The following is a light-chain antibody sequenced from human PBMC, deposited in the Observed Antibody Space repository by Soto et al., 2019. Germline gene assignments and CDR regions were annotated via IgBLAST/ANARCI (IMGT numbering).Light chain of an antibody. CDR3: GTWDSSLSAAE. CDR2: ENN. J-gene: IGLJ3*02. Sequence: QSVLTQPPSVSAAPGQKVNISCSGSSSNIGNNYVSWYQQLPGTAPKLLIYENNKRPSGIPDRFSGSKSGTSATLGITGLQTGDEADYYCGTWDSSLSAAEFGGGTKLTVL. V-gene: IGLV1-51*02. CDR1: SSNIGNNY.